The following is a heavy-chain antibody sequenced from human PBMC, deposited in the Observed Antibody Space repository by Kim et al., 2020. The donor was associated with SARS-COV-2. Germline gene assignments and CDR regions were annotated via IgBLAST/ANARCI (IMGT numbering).Heavy chain of an antibody. D-gene: IGHD3-16*02. J-gene: IGHJ6*02. CDR3: ANLRIMITFGGVIDYYGMDV. V-gene: IGHV4-4*02. Sequence: SETLSLTCAVSGGSISSSNWWSWVRQPPGKGLEWIGEIYHSGSTNYNPSLKSRVTISVDKSKNQFSLKLSSVTAADTAVYYCANLRIMITFGGVIDYYGMDVWGQGTTVTVSS. CDR1: GGSISSSNW. CDR2: IYHSGST.